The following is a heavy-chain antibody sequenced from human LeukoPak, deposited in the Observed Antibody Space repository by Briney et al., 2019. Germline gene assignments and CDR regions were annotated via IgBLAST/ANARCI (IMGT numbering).Heavy chain of an antibody. CDR3: TRLINGSPGDY. CDR2: IYYSGNT. J-gene: IGHJ4*02. D-gene: IGHD2-8*01. V-gene: IGHV4-39*01. CDR1: GGSISSTTYH. Sequence: SETLSLTCSVSGGSISSTTYHWGWVRQPPGKGLEWIGSIYYSGNTYYNPSLKSRLIISVDMPKNQFSLKLSSVTAADTAVYYCTRLINGSPGDYWGQGTLVTVSS.